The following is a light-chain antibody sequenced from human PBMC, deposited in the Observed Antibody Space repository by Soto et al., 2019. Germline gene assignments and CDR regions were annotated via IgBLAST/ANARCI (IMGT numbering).Light chain of an antibody. CDR3: ETWDSNVWV. CDR1: SGHSSYI. J-gene: IGLJ3*02. V-gene: IGLV4-60*02. Sequence: QLVLTQSSSASASLGSSVKLTCTLSSGHSSYIIAWHQQQPGKAPRYLMKLEGSGSYNKGSGVPDRCSGSSSGADRYLTISNLQFEDEADYYCETWDSNVWVFGGGTKLTVL. CDR2: LEGSGSY.